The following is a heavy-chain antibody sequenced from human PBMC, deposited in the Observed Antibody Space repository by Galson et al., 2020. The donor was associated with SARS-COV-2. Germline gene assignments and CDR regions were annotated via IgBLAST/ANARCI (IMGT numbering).Heavy chain of an antibody. CDR1: GYTFTSYD. V-gene: IGHV1-8*01. J-gene: IGHJ4*02. D-gene: IGHD3-22*01. Sequence: ASVKVSCKASGYTFTSYDINWVRQATGQGLEWMGWINPNSGNTGYAQKFQGRVTMTRNTSISTAYMELSSLRSEDTAVYYCARGKRRITMIVVVPKAEYYFDYWGQGTLVTVSS. CDR3: ARGKRRITMIVVVPKAEYYFDY. CDR2: INPNSGNT.